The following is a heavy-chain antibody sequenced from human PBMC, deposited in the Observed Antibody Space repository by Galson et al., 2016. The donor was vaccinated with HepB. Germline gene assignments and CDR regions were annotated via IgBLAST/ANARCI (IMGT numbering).Heavy chain of an antibody. V-gene: IGHV3-23*01. CDR2: LSATGGSA. CDR1: GFTFSSYG. CDR3: AKASILVPGIPYDAEEEH. Sequence: SLRLSCAASGFTFSSYGMSWVRQAPGKGLEWVSSLSATGGSAYYADSVKGRFTISRDNSKNTLYLQMNSLRAEDTAIYYCAKASILVPGIPYDAEEEHWGQGTLVTVSS. D-gene: IGHD4/OR15-4a*01. J-gene: IGHJ1*01.